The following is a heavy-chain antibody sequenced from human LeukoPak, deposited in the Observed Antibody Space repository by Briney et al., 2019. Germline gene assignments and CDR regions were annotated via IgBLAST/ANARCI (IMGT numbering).Heavy chain of an antibody. Sequence: ASVKVSCKASGYTFTSYDINWVRQATGQGLEWMGWISAYNGNTNYAQKLQGRVTMTTDTSTSTAYMELSRLRSDDTAVYYCARDFYTLSSPVQAPGAYWGQGTLVTVSS. D-gene: IGHD3-16*01. V-gene: IGHV1-18*01. J-gene: IGHJ4*02. CDR1: GYTFTSYD. CDR2: ISAYNGNT. CDR3: ARDFYTLSSPVQAPGAY.